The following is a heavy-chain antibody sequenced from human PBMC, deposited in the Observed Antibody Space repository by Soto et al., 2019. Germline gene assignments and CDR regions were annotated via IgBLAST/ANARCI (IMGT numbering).Heavy chain of an antibody. J-gene: IGHJ4*02. CDR2: IYPGDSDT. Sequence: PGESLKISCKGSGYSFTSYWIGWVRQMPGKGLEWMGIIYPGDSDTRYSPSFQGQVTISADKTISTAYLQWSSLKASDTAMYYCARQRLFVDIVATVAEWLPNPVDYWGQGTLVTVSS. D-gene: IGHD5-12*01. CDR1: GYSFTSYW. V-gene: IGHV5-51*01. CDR3: ARQRLFVDIVATVAEWLPNPVDY.